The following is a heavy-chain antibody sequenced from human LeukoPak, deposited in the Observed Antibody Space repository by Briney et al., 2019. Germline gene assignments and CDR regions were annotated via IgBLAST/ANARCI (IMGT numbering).Heavy chain of an antibody. Sequence: SVTVSCKSSGHTLNNHFIHWVRQAPGQGLEWMGRIIPVLNITTYAQKFQGSVTITADTSTSTVYMELSSLRSEETAVHYCARDQGLTAPPPYGLDVWGQGTTVIVSS. J-gene: IGHJ6*02. CDR1: GHTLNNHF. D-gene: IGHD5-18*01. CDR2: IIPVLNIT. CDR3: ARDQGLTAPPPYGLDV. V-gene: IGHV1-69*04.